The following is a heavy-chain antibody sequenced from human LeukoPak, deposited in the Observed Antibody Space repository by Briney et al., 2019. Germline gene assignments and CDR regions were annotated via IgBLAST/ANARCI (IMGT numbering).Heavy chain of an antibody. V-gene: IGHV3-30*04. Sequence: SCKASGYSFTGYYMHWVRQAPGKGLEWVAVISYDGSNKYYADSVKGRFTISRDNSKNTLYLQMNSLRAEDTAVYYCARSMTTVTTGGYYYMDVWGKGTTVTVSS. D-gene: IGHD4-17*01. J-gene: IGHJ6*03. CDR2: ISYDGSNK. CDR1: GYSFTGYY. CDR3: ARSMTTVTTGGYYYMDV.